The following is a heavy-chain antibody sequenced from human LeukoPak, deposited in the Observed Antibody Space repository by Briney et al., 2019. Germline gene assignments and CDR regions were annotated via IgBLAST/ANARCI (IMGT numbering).Heavy chain of an antibody. CDR2: IYYNGST. J-gene: IGHJ5*02. V-gene: IGHV4-31*03. CDR3: ARDLTGDQFFDP. Sequence: SQTLSLTCNVSGGSISNDGYYWSWIRQHPGKGLEWLGYIYYNGSTYYNPSLKSRVTLSVDTSKSQFSLGLSSVTAADTAVYYCARDLTGDQFFDPWGQGTLVTVSS. D-gene: IGHD7-27*01. CDR1: GGSISNDGYY.